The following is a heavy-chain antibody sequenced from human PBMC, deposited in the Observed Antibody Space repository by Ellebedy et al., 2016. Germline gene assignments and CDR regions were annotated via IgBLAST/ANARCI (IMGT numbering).Heavy chain of an antibody. V-gene: IGHV3-9*01. J-gene: IGHJ4*02. CDR3: AKGLWFGELLG. CDR1: GFTFDDYA. Sequence: GGSLRLSCAASGFTFDDYAMHWVRQAPGKGLEWVSGISWNSGSIGYADSVKGRFTISRDNAKNSLYLQMNRLRAEDTALYYCAKGLWFGELLGWGQGTLVTVSS. D-gene: IGHD3-10*01. CDR2: ISWNSGSI.